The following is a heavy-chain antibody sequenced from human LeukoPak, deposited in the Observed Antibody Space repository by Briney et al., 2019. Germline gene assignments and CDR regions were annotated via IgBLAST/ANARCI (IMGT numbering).Heavy chain of an antibody. CDR3: ARPLSYYYYYYVDV. J-gene: IGHJ6*03. Sequence: PGGSLRLSCAASGFTFSSYWMSWVRQAPGKGLEWVANIKQDGSEKYYVDSVKGRFTISRDNAKNSLYLQMNSLRAEDTAVYYCARPLSYYYYYYVDVWGKGTTVTVSS. V-gene: IGHV3-7*01. CDR2: IKQDGSEK. D-gene: IGHD2/OR15-2a*01. CDR1: GFTFSSYW.